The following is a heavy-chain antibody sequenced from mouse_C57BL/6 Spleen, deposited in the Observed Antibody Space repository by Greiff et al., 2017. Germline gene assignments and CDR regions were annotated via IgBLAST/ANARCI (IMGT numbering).Heavy chain of an antibody. Sequence: QVHVKQSGAELARPGASVKLSCKASGYTFTSYGISWVKQRTGQGLEWIGEIYPRSGNTYYNEKFKGKATLTADKSSSTAYMELRSLTSEDSAVYFCARWGMVPFAYWGQGTRVTVSA. D-gene: IGHD2-3*01. CDR2: IYPRSGNT. V-gene: IGHV1-81*01. CDR1: GYTFTSYG. CDR3: ARWGMVPFAY. J-gene: IGHJ3*01.